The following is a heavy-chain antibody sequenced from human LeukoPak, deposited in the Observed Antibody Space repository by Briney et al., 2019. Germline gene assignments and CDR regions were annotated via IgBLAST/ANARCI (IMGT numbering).Heavy chain of an antibody. CDR3: ARDLRRGSYYYYYMDV. V-gene: IGHV1-69*05. CDR1: GGPFSSYA. J-gene: IGHJ6*03. D-gene: IGHD3-16*01. CDR2: IIPIFGTA. Sequence: SVKVSCKASGGPFSSYAISWVRQAPGQGLEWMGGIIPIFGTANYAQKFQGRVTITTDESTSTAYMELSSLRSEDTAVYYCARDLRRGSYYYYYMDVWGKGTTVTVSS.